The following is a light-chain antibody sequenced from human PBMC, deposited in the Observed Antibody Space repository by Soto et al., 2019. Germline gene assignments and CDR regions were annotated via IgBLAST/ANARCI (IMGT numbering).Light chain of an antibody. CDR3: CSYAGSYSKV. CDR2: DVS. J-gene: IGLJ1*01. V-gene: IGLV2-11*01. CDR1: SSDVGGYNY. Sequence: QSVLTQPRSVSGSPGQSVTIPCTGTSSDVGGYNYVSWYQQHPGKAPKLMIYDVSKRPSGVPDRFSGSKSGNTASLTISGFQAEDEADYYGCSYAGSYSKVFGTGTKVTVL.